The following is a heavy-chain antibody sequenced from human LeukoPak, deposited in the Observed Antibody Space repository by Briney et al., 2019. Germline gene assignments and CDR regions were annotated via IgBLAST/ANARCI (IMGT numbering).Heavy chain of an antibody. V-gene: IGHV3-66*01. CDR1: GFTVSSSF. Sequence: GGSLRLSCTASGFTVSSSFMSWVRQAPGKGLEWVSVVHDGGDTYYADSVKGRFTISRDNSKNTLYLQMNSLRAGDTAVYFCARENYDSSGYYSIDYWGQGTLVTVSS. J-gene: IGHJ4*02. CDR2: VHDGGDT. CDR3: ARENYDSSGYYSIDY. D-gene: IGHD3-22*01.